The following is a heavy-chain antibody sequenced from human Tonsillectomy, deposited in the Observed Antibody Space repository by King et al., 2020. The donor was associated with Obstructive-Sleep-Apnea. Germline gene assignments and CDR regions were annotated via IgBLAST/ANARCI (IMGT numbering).Heavy chain of an antibody. V-gene: IGHV2-5*02. CDR3: AHRSSGGPSGFDY. CDR1: GFSLSTNGVG. D-gene: IGHD6-19*01. Sequence: ITLKESGPSLVKPTQTLTLTCTFSGFSLSTNGVGVGWIRQAPRKALEWLALIYWDDDKSYSPSLKSRLTITKDTSENQVVLIMTNMDPVDTATYYCAHRSSGGPSGFDYWGQGTLVTVSS. CDR2: IYWDDDK. J-gene: IGHJ4*02.